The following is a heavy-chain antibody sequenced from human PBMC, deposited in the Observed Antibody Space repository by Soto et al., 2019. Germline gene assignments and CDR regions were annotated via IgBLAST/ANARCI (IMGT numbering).Heavy chain of an antibody. CDR3: AREEGGGYDHRWFDP. J-gene: IGHJ5*02. Sequence: SETLSLTCAVSGGSISSGAYSWSWIRQPPGKGLEWIGYIYDSGSTYYNPSLKSRVTISVDTSKNQFSLKLSSVTAADTAVYYCAREEGGGYDHRWFDPWGQGTLVTVSS. CDR2: IYDSGST. CDR1: GGSISSGAYS. D-gene: IGHD5-12*01. V-gene: IGHV4-30-2*05.